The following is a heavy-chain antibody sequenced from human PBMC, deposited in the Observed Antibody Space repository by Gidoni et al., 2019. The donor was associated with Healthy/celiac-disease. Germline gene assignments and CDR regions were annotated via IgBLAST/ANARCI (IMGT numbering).Heavy chain of an antibody. V-gene: IGHV4-59*01. CDR3: AREVQLHQGGVWFDP. CDR2: IYYSGST. J-gene: IGHJ5*02. CDR1: GGSISSYY. Sequence: QVQLQESGPGLVKPSETLSLTCTVSGGSISSYYWSWIRQPPGKGLEWIGYIYYSGSTNYNPSLTSRVTISVDTSKNQFSLKLSSVTAADTAVYYCAREVQLHQGGVWFDPWGQGTLVTVSS. D-gene: IGHD1-7*01.